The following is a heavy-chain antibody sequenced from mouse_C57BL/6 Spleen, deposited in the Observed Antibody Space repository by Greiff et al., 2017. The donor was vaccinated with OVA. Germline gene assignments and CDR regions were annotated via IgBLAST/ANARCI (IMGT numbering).Heavy chain of an antibody. D-gene: IGHD2-3*01. CDR1: GYTFTSYW. CDR2: IDPSDSYT. J-gene: IGHJ4*01. V-gene: IGHV1-69*01. Sequence: VQLQQPGAELVMPGASVKLSCKASGYTFTSYWMHWVKQRPGQGLEWIGEIDPSDSYTNYNQKFKGKSTLTVDKSSSTAYMQLSSLTSEDSAVYYCARSRGDGYYNAMDYWGQGTSVTVSS. CDR3: ARSRGDGYYNAMDY.